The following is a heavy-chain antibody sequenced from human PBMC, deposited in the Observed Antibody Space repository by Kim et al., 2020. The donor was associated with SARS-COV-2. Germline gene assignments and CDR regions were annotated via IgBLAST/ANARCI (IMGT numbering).Heavy chain of an antibody. CDR1: GGSISSSSYY. J-gene: IGHJ4*02. Sequence: SETLSLTCTVSGGSISSSSYYWGWIRQPPGKGLEWIGSIYYSGSTYYNPSLKSRVTISVDTSKNQFSLKLSSVTAADTAVYYCARARPGTLFTMILGLLLDWGQGTLVTVSS. CDR2: IYYSGST. D-gene: IGHD3-22*01. V-gene: IGHV4-39*07. CDR3: ARARPGTLFTMILGLLLD.